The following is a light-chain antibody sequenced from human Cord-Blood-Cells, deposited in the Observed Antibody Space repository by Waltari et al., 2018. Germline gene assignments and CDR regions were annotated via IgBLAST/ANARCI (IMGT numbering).Light chain of an antibody. V-gene: IGLV2-23*01. CDR3: CSYAGSSTWV. CDR2: EDS. Sequence: QSALTQPASVSGSPGQSITISCTGTSSDVGSYNLVSWYQQHPRKAPKLMFYEDSKRQSGVDSHFSGSKSGKTASPTISGLRAEDEAYYYCCSYAGSSTWVFGGGTKLTVL. CDR1: SSDVGSYNL. J-gene: IGLJ3*02.